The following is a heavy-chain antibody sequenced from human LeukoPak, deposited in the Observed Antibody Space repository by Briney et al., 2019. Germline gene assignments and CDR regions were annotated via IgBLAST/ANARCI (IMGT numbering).Heavy chain of an antibody. CDR2: ISSSGSTI. D-gene: IGHD2-8*01. Sequence: GGSLRLSCAAPGFTFSDYYMSWIRQAPGKGLEWVSYISSSGSTIYYADSVKGRFTISRDNAKNSLYLQMNSLRAEDTAVYYCARISAYAWFDPWGQGTLVTVSS. V-gene: IGHV3-11*04. J-gene: IGHJ5*02. CDR1: GFTFSDYY. CDR3: ARISAYAWFDP.